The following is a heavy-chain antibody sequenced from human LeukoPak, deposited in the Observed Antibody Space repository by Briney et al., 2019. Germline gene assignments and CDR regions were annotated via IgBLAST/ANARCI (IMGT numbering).Heavy chain of an antibody. J-gene: IGHJ6*03. Sequence: SETLSLTCTVSGGSISSSSFHWGWIRQPPGKGLEWIGSIYDSGTTYYNPSLKSRVTISVDTSKNQFSLKLSSVTAADTAVYYCARSLVYYYYMDGWGKGTTVTVSS. CDR3: ARSLVYYYYMDG. V-gene: IGHV4-39*01. CDR1: GGSISSSSFH. CDR2: IYDSGTT.